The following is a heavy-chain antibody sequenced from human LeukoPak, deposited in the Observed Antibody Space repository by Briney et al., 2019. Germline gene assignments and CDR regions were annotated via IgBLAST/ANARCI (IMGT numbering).Heavy chain of an antibody. Sequence: TGGSLRLSCAASGFTFRLFGMHWVRQAPGKGLEWVSFIRFDGSNTYHAESVKGRFTISRDNSKNTLYLQMNRLTSEDTAVYYCAKVKTDILIPDSWGQGTLVTVSS. D-gene: IGHD2-21*02. J-gene: IGHJ4*02. V-gene: IGHV3-30*02. CDR3: AKVKTDILIPDS. CDR1: GFTFRLFG. CDR2: IRFDGSNT.